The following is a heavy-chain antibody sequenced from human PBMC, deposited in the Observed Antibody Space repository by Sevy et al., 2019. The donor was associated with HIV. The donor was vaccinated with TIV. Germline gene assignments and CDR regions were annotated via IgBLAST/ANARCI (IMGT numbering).Heavy chain of an antibody. CDR2: IYYSGST. V-gene: IGHV4-61*01. Sequence: SEILSLTCTVSGGSVSSGSYYWSWIRQPPGKGLEWIGYIYYSGSTNYNPSLKSRVTISVDTSKNQFSLKLSSVTAADTAVYYDARDYYHSSGYYGNWFDPWGQGTLVTVSS. CDR1: GGSVSSGSYY. D-gene: IGHD3-22*01. J-gene: IGHJ5*02. CDR3: ARDYYHSSGYYGNWFDP.